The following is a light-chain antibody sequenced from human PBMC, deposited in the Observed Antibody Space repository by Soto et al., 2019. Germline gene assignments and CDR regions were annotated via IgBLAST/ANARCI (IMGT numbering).Light chain of an antibody. CDR1: QSISSY. CDR2: AAS. Sequence: DIQMTQSPSSLSASVGDRVTITCRASQSISSYLNWYQQKPGKAPKLLIYAASSLQSGVPSRFSGSGPGTDFTLTISSLQPEDFATYSCQQSYSTPLSFGGGTKVEIK. J-gene: IGKJ4*01. V-gene: IGKV1-39*01. CDR3: QQSYSTPLS.